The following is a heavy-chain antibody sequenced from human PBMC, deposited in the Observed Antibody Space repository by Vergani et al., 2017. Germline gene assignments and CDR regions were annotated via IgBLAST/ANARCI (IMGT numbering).Heavy chain of an antibody. CDR3: AHSPPTMVRGVSLDY. CDR1: GFSLSTSGVG. D-gene: IGHD3-10*01. J-gene: IGHJ4*02. CDR2: IYWDDDK. Sequence: QITLKESGPTLVKPTQTLTLTCTFSGFSLSTSGVGVGWIRQPPGKALEWLALIYWDDDKRYSPSLKSRLTITKDTSKNQVVLTMNNMDPVDTATYYCAHSPPTMVRGVSLDYWGQGTLVTVSS. V-gene: IGHV2-5*02.